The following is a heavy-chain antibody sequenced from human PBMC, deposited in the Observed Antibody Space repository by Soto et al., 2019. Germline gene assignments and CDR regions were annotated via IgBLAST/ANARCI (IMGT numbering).Heavy chain of an antibody. CDR1: GYTFSSYY. J-gene: IGHJ6*02. CDR3: ARGIQAEAYDYGMDV. V-gene: IGHV1-46*01. CDR2: INPSGGST. Sequence: ASVKVSCKASGYTFSSYYMYWVRQAPGQGLEWMGIINPSGGSTRYAQKFQGRVTMTRDTSTSTVYMEVSSLRSEDTAVYYCARGIQAEAYDYGMDVWGQGTTVPVSS.